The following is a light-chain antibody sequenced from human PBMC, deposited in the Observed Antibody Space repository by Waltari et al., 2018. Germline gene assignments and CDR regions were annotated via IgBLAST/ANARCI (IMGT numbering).Light chain of an antibody. CDR1: QSITSN. Sequence: EIVMTQSPATLSVSPGERAILSCRALQSITSNLAWYQQKPGQAPSLLIYGASTRATDTPGIFSGSGSGTEFNLTISILQSEDFAVYYCQQYHNWPPLTFGGGTKVEIK. CDR3: QQYHNWPPLT. V-gene: IGKV3D-15*01. J-gene: IGKJ4*01. CDR2: GAS.